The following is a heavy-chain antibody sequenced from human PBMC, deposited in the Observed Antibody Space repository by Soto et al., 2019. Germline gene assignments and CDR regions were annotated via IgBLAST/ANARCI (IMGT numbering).Heavy chain of an antibody. V-gene: IGHV1-8*01. Sequence: QVQLVQSGAEVKKPGASVKVSCKASGYTFNNYHIHWVRQATGQGLEWMGWMNPNSGDTGYAQKFKGRVTMTRNTSISAADMDLSGLSTEETAVYYWARGGGGRWYSGDYWGQGTLVTVSS. CDR3: ARGGGGRWYSGDY. J-gene: IGHJ4*02. CDR1: GYTFNNYH. CDR2: MNPNSGDT. D-gene: IGHD6-13*01.